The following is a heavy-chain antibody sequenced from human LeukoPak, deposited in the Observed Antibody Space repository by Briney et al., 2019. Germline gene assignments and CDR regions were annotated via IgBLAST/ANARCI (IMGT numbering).Heavy chain of an antibody. J-gene: IGHJ4*02. Sequence: GGSLSLSCTPFGFTFSAFWMSWVRQAPGKGLEWVAKINQDGSERYYVDSVKGRFTVTKDNARNSLFLQMNRLRTEDTAVYYCARGRISMVRGLIRVTHFDSWGQGTLATVSS. CDR2: INQDGSER. D-gene: IGHD3-10*01. CDR1: GFTFSAFW. CDR3: ARGRISMVRGLIRVTHFDS. V-gene: IGHV3-7*01.